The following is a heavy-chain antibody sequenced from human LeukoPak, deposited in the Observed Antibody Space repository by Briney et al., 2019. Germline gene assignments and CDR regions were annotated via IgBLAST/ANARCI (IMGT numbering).Heavy chain of an antibody. Sequence: GGSLSLSCAASGFTFSSYSMNWVRRAPGKGLEWVSSISSSSSYIYYADSVKGRFTISRDNAKNSLYLQMNSLRAEDTAVYYCASADSYGDDFDYWGQGTLVTVSS. CDR1: GFTFSSYS. V-gene: IGHV3-21*01. CDR3: ASADSYGDDFDY. D-gene: IGHD4-17*01. J-gene: IGHJ4*02. CDR2: ISSSSSYI.